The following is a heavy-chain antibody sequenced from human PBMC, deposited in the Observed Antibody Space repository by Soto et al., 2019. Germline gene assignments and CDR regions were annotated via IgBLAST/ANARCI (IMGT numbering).Heavy chain of an antibody. D-gene: IGHD3-22*01. CDR3: ARTDSSSWNYFDY. J-gene: IGHJ4*02. V-gene: IGHV3-30*04. Sequence: QVQLVESGGGVVQPGRSLRLSCAASGFTFDSHTMHWVRQAPGKGLEWVALISFDGSLKYDADSVKGRFTISRDNFKNTLFLEMNSLRAEDTGVYYCARTDSSSWNYFDYWGQGTLVTVSS. CDR2: ISFDGSLK. CDR1: GFTFDSHT.